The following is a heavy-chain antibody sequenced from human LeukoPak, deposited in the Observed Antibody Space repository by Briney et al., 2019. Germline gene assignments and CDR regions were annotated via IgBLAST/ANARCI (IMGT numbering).Heavy chain of an antibody. CDR2: IMPLFNTA. V-gene: IGHV1-69*05. J-gene: IGHJ4*02. D-gene: IGHD2-2*01. CDR3: ARASSVVVPAAMSHSSSIQTEYYFDY. CDR1: GGTFSSYS. Sequence: GASVKVSCKASGGTFSSYSITWVRQAPGQGLEWMGGIMPLFNTANYAQQFQGRVTITTDESTSTAYMELSSLRSEDTAVYYCARASSVVVPAAMSHSSSIQTEYYFDYWGQGTLVTVSS.